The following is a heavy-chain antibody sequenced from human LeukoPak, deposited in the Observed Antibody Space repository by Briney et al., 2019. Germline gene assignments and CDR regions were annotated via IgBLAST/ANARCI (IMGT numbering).Heavy chain of an antibody. CDR2: LFYTGST. J-gene: IGHJ3*02. Sequence: SETLSLTCTVSGGSISNYYWSWIRQPPGKELEWIGYLFYTGSTNYNPSLRSRVTISVDTSKNQFSLKLSSVTAADTAVYYCARDFLLGRYGFDIWGQGTMVTVSS. D-gene: IGHD1-26*01. CDR3: ARDFLLGRYGFDI. V-gene: IGHV4-59*01. CDR1: GGSISNYY.